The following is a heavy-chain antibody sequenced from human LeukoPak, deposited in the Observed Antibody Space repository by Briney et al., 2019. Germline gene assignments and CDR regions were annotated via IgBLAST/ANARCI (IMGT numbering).Heavy chain of an antibody. CDR2: ISYDGSNK. J-gene: IGHJ4*02. CDR1: GFTFSSYA. V-gene: IGHV3-30*04. CDR3: AKDQDYVWGSYRD. Sequence: GRSLRLSCAASGFTFSSYAMHWVRQAPGKGLEWVAVISYDGSNKYYADSVKGRFTISRDNSKNTLYLQMNSLRAEDTAVYYCAKDQDYVWGSYRDWGQGTLVTVSS. D-gene: IGHD3-16*01.